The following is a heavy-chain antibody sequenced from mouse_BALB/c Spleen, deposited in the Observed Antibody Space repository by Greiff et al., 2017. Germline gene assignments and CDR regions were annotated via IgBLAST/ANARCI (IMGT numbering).Heavy chain of an antibody. CDR1: GFTFTDYC. CDR3: ARLGASYDYGASAY. J-gene: IGHJ3*01. Sequence: QVQLQQPGAELVMPGALVKLSCKASGFTFTDYCMHWVKQRPGQGLEWIGAIDTSDSNTSYNQKFKGKATLTVDASSSTAYMQLSSLTSEDAAVYYCARLGASYDYGASAYWGQGTLVTVAA. D-gene: IGHD2-4*01. CDR2: IDTSDSNT. V-gene: IGHV1-69*01.